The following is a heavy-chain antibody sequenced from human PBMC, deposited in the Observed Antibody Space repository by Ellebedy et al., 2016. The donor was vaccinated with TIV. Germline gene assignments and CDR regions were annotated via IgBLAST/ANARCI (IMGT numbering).Heavy chain of an antibody. J-gene: IGHJ6*02. CDR2: IWYDGSNK. D-gene: IGHD3-10*01. CDR1: GFTFSSYG. Sequence: GGSLRLSXAASGFTFSSYGMHWVRQAPGKGLGWVAVIWYDGSNKYYADSVKGRFTIPRDNSKNTLYLQMNSLRAEDTAVYYCAREPMVRGVIRRGYAMDVWGQGTTVTVSS. V-gene: IGHV3-33*01. CDR3: AREPMVRGVIRRGYAMDV.